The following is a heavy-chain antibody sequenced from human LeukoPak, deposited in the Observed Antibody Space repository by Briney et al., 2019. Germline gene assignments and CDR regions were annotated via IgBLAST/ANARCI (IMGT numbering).Heavy chain of an antibody. CDR2: ISSSSNYI. J-gene: IGHJ5*02. CDR1: GFTFSSYS. D-gene: IGHD6-13*01. Sequence: GGSLRLSCAASGFTFSSYSMNWVRQAPGKELEWVSSISSSSNYIYYADSVKGRFTISRDNAKNSLYLQMNSLRAEDTAVYYCARAVAAAGRSWWFDPWGQGTLVTVSS. V-gene: IGHV3-21*01. CDR3: ARAVAAAGRSWWFDP.